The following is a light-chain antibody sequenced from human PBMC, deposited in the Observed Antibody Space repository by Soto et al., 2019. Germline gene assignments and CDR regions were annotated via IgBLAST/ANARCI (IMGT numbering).Light chain of an antibody. CDR3: QQRYSTPRT. J-gene: IGKJ2*01. CDR1: QSVKMY. CDR2: AAS. V-gene: IGKV1-39*01. Sequence: DIQMTQSPSSLAASVGDRVTITCRASQSVKMYLYWFQHKPGKAPQLLIYAASSLQSGVPTRISGSGSGPDFTLTISGLQRDDFEPYYFQQRYSTPRTLGQGTTLEIK.